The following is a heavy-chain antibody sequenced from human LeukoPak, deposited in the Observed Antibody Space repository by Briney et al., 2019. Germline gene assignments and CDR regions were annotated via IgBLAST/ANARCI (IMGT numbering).Heavy chain of an antibody. J-gene: IGHJ6*03. D-gene: IGHD3-3*01. Sequence: QTGGSLRLSCAASGFTFSSYAMSWVRQAPGKGLEWVSAISGSGGSTYYADSVKGRFTISRDNSKNTLYLQMNSLRAEDTAVYYCVKDESNYDFWSARPTYYMDVWGKGTTVTVSS. CDR3: VKDESNYDFWSARPTYYMDV. V-gene: IGHV3-23*01. CDR2: ISGSGGST. CDR1: GFTFSSYA.